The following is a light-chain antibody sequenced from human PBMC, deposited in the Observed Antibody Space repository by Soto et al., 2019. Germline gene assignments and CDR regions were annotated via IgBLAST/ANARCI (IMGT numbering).Light chain of an antibody. CDR2: EVN. V-gene: IGLV2-8*01. J-gene: IGLJ2*01. Sequence: QSALTQPPSASGSPGQSVTISCTGTSSDVGGYDYVSWYQQHPGKVPKLMIYEVNKRPSGVPDRFSGSKSGNTAALTVSGLQTEDESYYYCSSYAVSDSLVFGGGTTLTVL. CDR3: SSYAVSDSLV. CDR1: SSDVGGYDY.